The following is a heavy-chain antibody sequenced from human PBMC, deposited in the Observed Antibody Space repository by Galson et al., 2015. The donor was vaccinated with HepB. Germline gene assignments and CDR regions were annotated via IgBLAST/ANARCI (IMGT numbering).Heavy chain of an antibody. V-gene: IGHV3-23*01. CDR3: AKARGYGSGSYHAFDI. Sequence: SLRLSCAASGFTFSSYAMSWVRQAPGKGLEWVSAISGSGGSTYYADSVKGRFTISRDNSKNTLYLQMNSLRAEDTAVYYCAKARGYGSGSYHAFDIWGQGTMVTVSS. CDR2: ISGSGGST. D-gene: IGHD3-10*01. J-gene: IGHJ3*02. CDR1: GFTFSSYA.